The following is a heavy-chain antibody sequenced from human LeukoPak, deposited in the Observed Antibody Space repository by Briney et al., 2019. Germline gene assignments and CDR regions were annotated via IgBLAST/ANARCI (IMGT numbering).Heavy chain of an antibody. CDR1: GFTFSSYA. Sequence: PGGSLRLSCAASGFTFSSYAMSWVRQAPGKGLEWVSVISGSGGSTYYADSVKGRFTISRDNSKNTLYLQMNSLRAEDTAVYSCAKDLAEYYYDGSGYYYLDFWGQGTPVTVSS. V-gene: IGHV3-23*01. CDR2: ISGSGGST. J-gene: IGHJ4*02. D-gene: IGHD3-22*01. CDR3: AKDLAEYYYDGSGYYYLDF.